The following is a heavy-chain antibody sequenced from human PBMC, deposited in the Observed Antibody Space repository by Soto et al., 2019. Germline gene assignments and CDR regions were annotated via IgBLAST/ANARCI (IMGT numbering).Heavy chain of an antibody. CDR1: GFTFSSYG. V-gene: IGHV3-33*01. CDR2: IWYDGSNK. Sequence: PGGSLRLSCAASGFTFSSYGMHWVRQAPGKGLEWVAVIWYDGSNKYYADSVKGRFTISRDNSKNTLYLQMNNLRAEDTAVYYCASDGYSAGIAMVLDHYYFYGMDVWGQGTTVTVYS. CDR3: ASDGYSAGIAMVLDHYYFYGMDV. J-gene: IGHJ6*02. D-gene: IGHD5-18*01.